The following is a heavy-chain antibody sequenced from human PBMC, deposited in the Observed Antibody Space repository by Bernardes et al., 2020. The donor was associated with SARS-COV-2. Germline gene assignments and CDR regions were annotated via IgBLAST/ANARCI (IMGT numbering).Heavy chain of an antibody. CDR1: GGSFSGSY. V-gene: IGHV4-34*01. Sequence: SETLSLTCAVYGGSFSGSYWSWIRQPPGQGLEWIGEISHSGSTTYNPSLKSRVTISVDTSKNQFSLNLNSVTAADTAVYYCARVARSTSCFAFGCDGFDYWGQGSLVSVSS. J-gene: IGHJ4*02. CDR3: ARVARSTSCFAFGCDGFDY. D-gene: IGHD2-2*01. CDR2: ISHSGST.